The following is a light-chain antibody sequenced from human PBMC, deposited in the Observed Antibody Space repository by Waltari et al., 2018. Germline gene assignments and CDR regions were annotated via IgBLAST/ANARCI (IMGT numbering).Light chain of an antibody. CDR2: AAS. CDR1: QGIRNY. CDR3: QKYDSVPFT. Sequence: DIQMTQSPSSLSASVGDRVTITCRASQGIRNYLAWYQQTPGKVPKLLIYAASTLQSGVPSRFRGSGSGTDFTLTISSLQPEDVATYYCQKYDSVPFTFGGGTKVEI. V-gene: IGKV1-27*01. J-gene: IGKJ4*01.